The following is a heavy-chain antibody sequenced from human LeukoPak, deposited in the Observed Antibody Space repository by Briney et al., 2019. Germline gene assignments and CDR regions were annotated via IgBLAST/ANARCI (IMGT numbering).Heavy chain of an antibody. J-gene: IGHJ4*02. Sequence: GGSLRLSCAASGFTFSTYWMTWVRQAPGKGLEWVANIKPDGSEKYHVDSVKGRFTISRDNAKNSLFLQMNSLRVDDTAVYYCAKDVYYDFWSGYYVWGQGTLVTVSS. D-gene: IGHD3-3*01. CDR2: IKPDGSEK. CDR3: AKDVYYDFWSGYYV. V-gene: IGHV3-7*03. CDR1: GFTFSTYW.